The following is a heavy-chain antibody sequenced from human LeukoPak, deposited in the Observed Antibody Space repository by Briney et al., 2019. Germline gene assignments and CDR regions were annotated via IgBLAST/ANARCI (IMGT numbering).Heavy chain of an antibody. CDR3: AKEPVAN. CDR1: GFTFSNAW. J-gene: IGHJ1*01. D-gene: IGHD2-15*01. CDR2: IKSKTDGGTT. Sequence: GGSLRLSCAASGFTFSNAWMSWVRQAPGKGLEWVGRIKSKTDGGTTDYAAPVKGRFTISRDNSKNTLYLQMNSLRAEDTAVYYCAKEPVANWGQGTLVTVSS. V-gene: IGHV3-15*01.